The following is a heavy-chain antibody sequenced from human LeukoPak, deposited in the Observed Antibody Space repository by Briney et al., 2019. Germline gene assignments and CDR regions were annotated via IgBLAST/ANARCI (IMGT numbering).Heavy chain of an antibody. V-gene: IGHV1-2*02. CDR3: ARYRTRRGYSGGWYHDY. J-gene: IGHJ4*02. D-gene: IGHD6-19*01. CDR2: INPKSGGT. CDR1: GYTFTGYY. Sequence: ASLKVPCKASGYTFTGYYMNWVRQPPGQGLEWMGWINPKSGGTNYAQKFQGRVTMTRDTSISTASMRPSRLRSGDAGVYYSARYRTRRGYSGGWYHDYWGQGTLVTVSS.